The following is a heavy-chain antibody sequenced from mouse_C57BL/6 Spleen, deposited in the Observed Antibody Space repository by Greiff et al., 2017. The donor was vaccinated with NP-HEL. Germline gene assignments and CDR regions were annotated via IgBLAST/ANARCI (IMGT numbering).Heavy chain of an antibody. CDR3: ARDPLDSSRAMDY. V-gene: IGHV5-4*01. D-gene: IGHD3-2*01. J-gene: IGHJ4*01. CDR1: GFTFSSYA. CDR2: ISDGGSYT. Sequence: EVQVVESGGGLVKPGGSLKLSCAASGFTFSSYAMSWVRQTPEKRLEWVATISDGGSYTYYPDNVKGRFTISRDNAKNNLYLQMSHLKSEDTAMYYCARDPLDSSRAMDYWGQGTSVTVSS.